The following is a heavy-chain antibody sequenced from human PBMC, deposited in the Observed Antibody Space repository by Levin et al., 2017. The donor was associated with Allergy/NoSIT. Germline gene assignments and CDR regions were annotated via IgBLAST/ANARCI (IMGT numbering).Heavy chain of an antibody. D-gene: IGHD4-17*01. CDR2: IYHSGST. Sequence: SETLSLTCAVSGGSISSSNWWSWVRQPPGKGLEWIGEIYHSGSTNYNPSLKSRVTISVDKSKNQFSLKLSSVTAADTAVYYCARASNTVTTGDFDYWGQGTLVTVSS. CDR1: GGSISSSNW. J-gene: IGHJ4*02. CDR3: ARASNTVTTGDFDY. V-gene: IGHV4-4*02.